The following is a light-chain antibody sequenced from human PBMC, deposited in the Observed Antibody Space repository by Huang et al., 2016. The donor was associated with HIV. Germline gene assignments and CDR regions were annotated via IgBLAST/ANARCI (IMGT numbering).Light chain of an antibody. CDR3: HQYNNWLLS. CDR1: RSVSTN. V-gene: IGKV3-15*01. Sequence: EIVMTQYQATLPVSPGQRVTPSCRANRSVSTNLAWYQQRHGQAPRLLIYGSSTRAPGIPARFSGSGSGTDFSLTISSLQSEDFALYYCHQYNNWLLSFGGGTRV. J-gene: IGKJ4*01. CDR2: GSS.